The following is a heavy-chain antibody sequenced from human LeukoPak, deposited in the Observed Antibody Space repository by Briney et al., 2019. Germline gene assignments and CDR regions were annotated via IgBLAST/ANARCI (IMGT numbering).Heavy chain of an antibody. CDR2: INHSGST. V-gene: IGHV4-34*01. Sequence: KPSETLSLTCGVYGGSFSRYVWSWIRQPPGKGLEWIGEINHSGSTDYNPSLKSRVTISVDTSKNQFSLNLRSVTAADTAVYYCASHCNGGSCYSDYFYYMDAWGKGTTVTVSS. CDR1: GGSFSRYV. CDR3: ASHCNGGSCYSDYFYYMDA. J-gene: IGHJ6*03. D-gene: IGHD2-15*01.